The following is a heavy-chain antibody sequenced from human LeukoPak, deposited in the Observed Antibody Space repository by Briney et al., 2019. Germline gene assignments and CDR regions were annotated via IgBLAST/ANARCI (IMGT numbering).Heavy chain of an antibody. Sequence: PGGSLRLSCAASGFTFSSYAMSWVRQAPGKGLEWVSAISGSGGSTYYADSVKGRFTISRDNSKNTLYLQMNSLRAEDTAVYYCAKDQGYYDFWSGYYDAFDIWGQGTMVTVSS. CDR3: AKDQGYYDFWSGYYDAFDI. D-gene: IGHD3-3*01. J-gene: IGHJ3*02. CDR1: GFTFSSYA. CDR2: ISGSGGST. V-gene: IGHV3-23*01.